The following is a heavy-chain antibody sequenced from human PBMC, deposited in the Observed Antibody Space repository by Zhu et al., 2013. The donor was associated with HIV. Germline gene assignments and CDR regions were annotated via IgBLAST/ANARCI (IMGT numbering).Heavy chain of an antibody. J-gene: IGHJ1*01. Sequence: EVQLLESGGGLVQPGGSLRLSCAASGFTFSSYAMSWVRQAPGKGLEWVSAISGSGGSTYYADSVKGRFTISRDNSKNTLYLQMNSLRAEDTAVYYCAKVACSGGSCYPHAEYFQHWGQGTLVTVSS. CDR2: ISGSGGST. CDR1: GFTFSSYA. D-gene: IGHD2-15*01. V-gene: IGHV3-23*01. CDR3: AKVACSGGSCYPHAEYFQH.